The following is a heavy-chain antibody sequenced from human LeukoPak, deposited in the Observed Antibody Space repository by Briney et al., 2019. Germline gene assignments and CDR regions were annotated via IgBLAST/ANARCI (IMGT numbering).Heavy chain of an antibody. V-gene: IGHV4-39*07. Sequence: SETLSLTCTVSGGSISSSSYYWGWIRQPPGKGLEWIGSIYYSGSTYYNPSLKSRVTISVDTSKNQFSLKLSSVTAADTAVYYCARRHLELWFGTFDIWGQGTMVTVSS. J-gene: IGHJ3*02. CDR1: GGSISSSSYY. CDR3: ARRHLELWFGTFDI. D-gene: IGHD3-10*01. CDR2: IYYSGST.